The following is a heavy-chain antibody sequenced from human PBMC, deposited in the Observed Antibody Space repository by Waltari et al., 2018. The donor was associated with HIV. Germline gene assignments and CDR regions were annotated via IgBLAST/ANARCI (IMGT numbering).Heavy chain of an antibody. CDR3: ARRGDGFNQHARLDH. Sequence: QLHLPESGPGLVKPSETLALTCTVSGGSITRNDFLWAWIRQPPGKGLEWIGLMYNSGTTDYNPSLKSRVARSRDTSKNRFSLRLHSVTAADTAIYYCARRGDGFNQHARLDHWGPGTLVTVSS. D-gene: IGHD2-2*01. CDR2: MYNSGTT. CDR1: GGSITRNDFL. V-gene: IGHV4-39*01. J-gene: IGHJ4*02.